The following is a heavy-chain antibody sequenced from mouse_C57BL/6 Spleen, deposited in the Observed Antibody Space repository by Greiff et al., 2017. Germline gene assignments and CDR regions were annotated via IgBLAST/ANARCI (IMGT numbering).Heavy chain of an antibody. D-gene: IGHD1-1*01. CDR3: ARGNGFDY. CDR2: IDPSDSYT. Sequence: QVQLQQPGAELVMPGASVKLSCKASGYTFTSYWMHWVKQRPGQGLEWIGEIDPSDSYTNYNQKFKGKSTLTVDKSSSTAYMQLSSLTSEDSAVYYCARGNGFDYWGHGTTLTVSS. J-gene: IGHJ2*01. V-gene: IGHV1-69*01. CDR1: GYTFTSYW.